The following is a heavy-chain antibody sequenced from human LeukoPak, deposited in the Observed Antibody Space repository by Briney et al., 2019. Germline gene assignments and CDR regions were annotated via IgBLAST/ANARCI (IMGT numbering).Heavy chain of an antibody. CDR2: INHSGST. J-gene: IGHJ6*03. Sequence: SETLSLTCAVYGGSFSGYYWSWIRQPPGKGLEWIGEINHSGSTNYNPSLKSRVTISVDTSKNQFSLKLSSVTAADTAVYYCARDSKQLGHYYMDVWGKGTTVTVSS. D-gene: IGHD6-6*01. CDR3: ARDSKQLGHYYMDV. CDR1: GGSFSGYY. V-gene: IGHV4-34*01.